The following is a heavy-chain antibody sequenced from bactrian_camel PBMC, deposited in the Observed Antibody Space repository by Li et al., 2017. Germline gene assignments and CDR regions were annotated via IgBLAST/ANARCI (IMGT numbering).Heavy chain of an antibody. Sequence: VQLVESGGDLVQPGGSLKLSCVASGITFSRHDMSWVRQAPGKEVEWVSIVSSSGGTTYYADSVKGRFTVSRDNAENTVHLQMNSLKPEDTAAYYCVRSSGYWSFDYWGQGTQVTVS. CDR2: VSSSGGTT. CDR3: VRSSGYWSFDY. V-gene: IGHV3S40*01. CDR1: GITFSRHD. J-gene: IGHJ6*01. D-gene: IGHD2*01.